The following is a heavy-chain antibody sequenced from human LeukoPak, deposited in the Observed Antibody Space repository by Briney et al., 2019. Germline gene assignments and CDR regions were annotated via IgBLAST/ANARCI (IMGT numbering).Heavy chain of an antibody. Sequence: PGGSLRLSCAASRLTFSESYMSWVRQAPGKGLEWVSVIYSGGSTYYADSVKGRFTISRDNSKNTLYLQMNSLRAEDTAVYYCARTNYYYYYMDVWGKGTTVTVSS. CDR2: IYSGGST. CDR1: RLTFSESY. CDR3: ARTNYYYYYMDV. J-gene: IGHJ6*03. V-gene: IGHV3-53*01.